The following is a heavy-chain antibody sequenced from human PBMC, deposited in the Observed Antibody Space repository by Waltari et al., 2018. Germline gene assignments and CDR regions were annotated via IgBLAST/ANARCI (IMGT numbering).Heavy chain of an antibody. CDR2: IYYRGST. J-gene: IGHJ4*02. CDR1: GGSISSSSYY. D-gene: IGHD3-22*01. V-gene: IGHV4-39*01. CDR3: ASTVYYDSSGWTYYFDY. Sequence: QLQLQESGPGLVKPSETLSLTCTVSGGSISSSSYYWGRIRQPPRKGLEWIGSIYYRGSTYYNPSLKSRVTISVDTSKNQFSLKLSSVTAADTAVYYCASTVYYDSSGWTYYFDYWGQGTLVTVSS.